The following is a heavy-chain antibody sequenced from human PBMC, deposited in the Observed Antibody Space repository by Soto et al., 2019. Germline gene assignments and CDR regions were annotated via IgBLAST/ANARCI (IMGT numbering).Heavy chain of an antibody. J-gene: IGHJ6*03. V-gene: IGHV3-21*01. D-gene: IGHD6-6*01. CDR2: ISSSSSYI. CDR1: GFTFSSYS. Sequence: EVQLVESGGGLVKPGGSLRLSCAASGFTFSSYSMNWVRQAPVKGLEWVSSISSSSSYIYYADSVKGRFTISRDNAKNSMYLQMNSLSAEDTAVYYCARTEGGSSGYYYYYMDVWGKGTTVTVSS. CDR3: ARTEGGSSGYYYYYMDV.